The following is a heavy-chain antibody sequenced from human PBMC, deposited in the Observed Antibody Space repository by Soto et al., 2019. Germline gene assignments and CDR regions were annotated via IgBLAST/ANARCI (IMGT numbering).Heavy chain of an antibody. J-gene: IGHJ6*02. V-gene: IGHV4-31*03. D-gene: IGHD3-10*01. CDR2: IYHSGGA. CDR1: GDSITSGGYY. CDR3: ARDYYGAGSQYYYYGMEV. Sequence: QVQLQESGPGVVKPSQTMSLTCTVSGDSITSGGYYWSWLRQQPEKGLEWIGYIYHSGGASYNPSLRGRAFISIDTSKNQFFLRMNAVTVADTATYYCARDYYGAGSQYYYYGMEVWGQGTTVTVSS.